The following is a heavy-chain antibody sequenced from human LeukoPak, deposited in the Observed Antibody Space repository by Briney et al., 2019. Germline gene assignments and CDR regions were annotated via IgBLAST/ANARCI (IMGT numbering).Heavy chain of an antibody. J-gene: IGHJ1*01. CDR1: GFTFSSYW. CDR3: ARERPSDYTVEYLQH. V-gene: IGHV3-7*01. Sequence: PGGSLRLSCAASGFTFSSYWMSWVRQAPGKGLEWVANIKQDGSEKYYVDSVKGRFTISRDNAKNSLYLQMNSLRAEDTAVYYCARERPSDYTVEYLQHWGQGTLVTVSS. CDR2: IKQDGSEK. D-gene: IGHD4-11*01.